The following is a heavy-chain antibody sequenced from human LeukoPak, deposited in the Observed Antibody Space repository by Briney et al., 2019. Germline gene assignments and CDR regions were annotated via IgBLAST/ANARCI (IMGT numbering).Heavy chain of an antibody. D-gene: IGHD6-19*01. V-gene: IGHV1-18*04. CDR3: ARSLQYSSGWFYFDY. CDR2: ISAYNGNT. CDR1: GYTFTSYG. J-gene: IGHJ4*02. Sequence: ASVKVSCKASGYTFTSYGISWVRRAPGQGREWMGWISAYNGNTNYAQKLQGRVTMTTDTSTSTAYMELRSLRSDDTAVYYCARSLQYSSGWFYFDYWGQGTLVTVSS.